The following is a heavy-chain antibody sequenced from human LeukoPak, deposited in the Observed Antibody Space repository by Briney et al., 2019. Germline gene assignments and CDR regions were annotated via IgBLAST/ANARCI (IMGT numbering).Heavy chain of an antibody. CDR1: GFTVSSNY. CDR3: TRDPEMATILFEY. CDR2: IYSGGST. D-gene: IGHD5-24*01. J-gene: IGHJ4*02. V-gene: IGHV3-53*04. Sequence: GGSLRLSCAASGFTVSSNYMSWVRQAPGKGLEWVSIIYSGGSTYYADSVKGRFTISRHNSKNTLYLQMNSLRAEDTAVYYCTRDPEMATILFEYWGQGTLVTVSS.